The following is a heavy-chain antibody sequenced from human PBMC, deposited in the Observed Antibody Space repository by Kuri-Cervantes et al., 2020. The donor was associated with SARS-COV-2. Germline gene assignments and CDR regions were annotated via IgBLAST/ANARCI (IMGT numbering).Heavy chain of an antibody. CDR2: ISNSGSTI. CDR3: ARGYSSSWYRGQASY. J-gene: IGHJ4*02. V-gene: IGHV3-11*01. CDR1: GFTFSDYY. Sequence: GESLKISCAASGFTFSDYYMSWIRQAPGKGLEWVSYISNSGSTIYCADSVKGRFTISRDNAKNSLYLQMNSLRAEDTAVYYCARGYSSSWYRGQASYWGQGTLVTVSS. D-gene: IGHD6-13*01.